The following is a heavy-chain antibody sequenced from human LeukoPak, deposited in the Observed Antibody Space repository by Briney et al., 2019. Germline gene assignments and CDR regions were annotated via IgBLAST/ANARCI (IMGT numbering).Heavy chain of an antibody. Sequence: GSVTVSCTASGYTFTSYGISWVRQAPGQGGEWMGWISAYNGNTNYAQTLQGRVNMTTDTSTTTAYLELRSLRSDDTAVYYCARDLYCSSTSCYPYYYYYMDVWGKGTTVTVSS. CDR2: ISAYNGNT. V-gene: IGHV1-18*01. CDR3: ARDLYCSSTSCYPYYYYYMDV. D-gene: IGHD2-2*01. CDR1: GYTFTSYG. J-gene: IGHJ6*03.